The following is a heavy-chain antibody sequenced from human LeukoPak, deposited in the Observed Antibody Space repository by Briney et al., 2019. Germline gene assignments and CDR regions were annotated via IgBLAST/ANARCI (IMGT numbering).Heavy chain of an antibody. D-gene: IGHD5-12*01. Sequence: ASVKVSCKASGYTFTGYYMHWVRQAPGQGLEWLGWMNPHSGDTYYAQTFRGRGTMTRDTSISTAYMELNSLTSDDTGVYYCGRGRALDIMAKSIDNWGQGTLVTVNS. J-gene: IGHJ4*02. V-gene: IGHV1-2*02. CDR2: MNPHSGDT. CDR1: GYTFTGYY. CDR3: GRGRALDIMAKSIDN.